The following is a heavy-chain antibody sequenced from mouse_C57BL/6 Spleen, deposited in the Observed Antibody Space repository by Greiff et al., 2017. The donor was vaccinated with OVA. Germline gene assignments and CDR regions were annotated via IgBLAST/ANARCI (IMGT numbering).Heavy chain of an antibody. D-gene: IGHD4-1*01. J-gene: IGHJ2*01. V-gene: IGHV1-59*01. CDR1: GYTFTSYW. CDR3: ARGGKLGRVDY. CDR2: IDPSDSYT. Sequence: VQLQQSGAELVRPGTSVKLSCKASGYTFTSYWMHWVKQRPGQGLEWIGVIDPSDSYTNYNQKFKGKATLTVDTSSSTAYMQLSSLTSEDSAVYYCARGGKLGRVDYWGQGTTLTVSS.